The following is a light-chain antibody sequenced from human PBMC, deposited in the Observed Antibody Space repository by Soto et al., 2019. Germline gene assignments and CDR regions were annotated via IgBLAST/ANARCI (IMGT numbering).Light chain of an antibody. CDR3: MQALQTPLT. V-gene: IGKV2-28*01. CDR2: LGS. J-gene: IGKJ2*01. Sequence: DIVMTQSPLSLPFTLGEPASISCRSSQSLLHSNGYNYLDWYLQKQGQSPQLLNYLGSNRASGVPDRFSGSGSGTDFTLKISRVEAEDVGVYYCMQALQTPLTFGQGTKLEIK. CDR1: QSLLHSNGYNY.